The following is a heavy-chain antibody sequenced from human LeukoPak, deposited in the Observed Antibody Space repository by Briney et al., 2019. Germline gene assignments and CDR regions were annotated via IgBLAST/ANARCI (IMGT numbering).Heavy chain of an antibody. J-gene: IGHJ4*02. Sequence: GGSLRLSCAASGFTFSDYAMHWVRQATGKGLEWVSAIGTAGDTYYTGSVKGRFTISRETAKNSLYLQMNSLRAGDTAVYYCARVAKERVGGVYYFDYWGQGTLVTVSS. CDR3: ARVAKERVGGVYYFDY. D-gene: IGHD1-1*01. V-gene: IGHV3-13*01. CDR2: IGTAGDT. CDR1: GFTFSDYA.